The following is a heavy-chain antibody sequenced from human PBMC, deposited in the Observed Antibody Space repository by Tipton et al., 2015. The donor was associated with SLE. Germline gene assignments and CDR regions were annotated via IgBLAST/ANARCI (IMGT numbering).Heavy chain of an antibody. Sequence: SLRLSCAASGFTFSSYAMNWVRQAPGKGLEWVSYISSSGSTIYYADSVKGRFTISRDNAKNSLYLQMNSLRAEDTAVYYCARGQVADAFDIWGQGTMVTVSS. CDR2: ISSSGSTI. CDR1: GFTFSSYA. J-gene: IGHJ3*02. V-gene: IGHV3-48*03. CDR3: ARGQVADAFDI. D-gene: IGHD5-12*01.